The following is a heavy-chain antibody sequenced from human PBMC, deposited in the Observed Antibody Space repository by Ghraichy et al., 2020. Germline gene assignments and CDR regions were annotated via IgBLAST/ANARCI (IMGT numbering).Heavy chain of an antibody. D-gene: IGHD2-2*02. CDR1: GFDFSDHH. Sequence: GGSLRLSCAPSGFDFSDHHMDWVRQAPGKGLEWVGRSRNKANSYTTEYAASVKGRFTMSRDDSKNSLYLQMNDLKIEDTAMYYCARGLYTATYWGHWGQGTLVTVSS. J-gene: IGHJ1*01. CDR2: SRNKANSYTT. V-gene: IGHV3-72*01. CDR3: ARGLYTATYWGH.